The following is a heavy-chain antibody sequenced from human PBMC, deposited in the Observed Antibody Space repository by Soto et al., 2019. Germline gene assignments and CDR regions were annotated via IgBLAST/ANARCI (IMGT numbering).Heavy chain of an antibody. D-gene: IGHD6-19*01. V-gene: IGHV3-30-3*01. Sequence: QVQLVESGGGVVQPGRSLRLSCAASGFTFSSYAMHWVRQAPGKGLEWVAVISYDGSNKYYADSVKGRFTISRDNSKNTLYLQMNSLRAEDMAVYYCAGSGWYEFNWFDPWGQGTLVTVSS. J-gene: IGHJ5*02. CDR1: GFTFSSYA. CDR2: ISYDGSNK. CDR3: AGSGWYEFNWFDP.